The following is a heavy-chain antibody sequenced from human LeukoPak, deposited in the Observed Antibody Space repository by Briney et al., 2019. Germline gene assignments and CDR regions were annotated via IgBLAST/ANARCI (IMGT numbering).Heavy chain of an antibody. D-gene: IGHD3-9*01. V-gene: IGHV4-59*01. Sequence: SETLSLTCTVSGGSISSYYWSWIRQPPGKGLEWIGYIYYSGSTNYNPSLKSRVTISVDTSKNQFSLKLSSVTAADTAVYYCARVASKLRYFDWSTPHFDYWGQGTLVTVSS. J-gene: IGHJ4*02. CDR2: IYYSGST. CDR3: ARVASKLRYFDWSTPHFDY. CDR1: GGSISSYY.